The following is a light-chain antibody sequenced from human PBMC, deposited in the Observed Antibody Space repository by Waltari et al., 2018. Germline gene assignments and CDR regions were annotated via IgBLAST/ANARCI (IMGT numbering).Light chain of an antibody. J-gene: IGKJ2*01. Sequence: EIVLTQSPGTLSLSPGDRATLSCRASQSFSSSFLAWYQQKPGQAPRRLIYGASSRATGIPDSFSGGGCGTGFTLTISRLEPEDFAVYYCQQYGGSPPYTFGQGTKLEI. CDR3: QQYGGSPPYT. CDR2: GAS. CDR1: QSFSSSF. V-gene: IGKV3-20*01.